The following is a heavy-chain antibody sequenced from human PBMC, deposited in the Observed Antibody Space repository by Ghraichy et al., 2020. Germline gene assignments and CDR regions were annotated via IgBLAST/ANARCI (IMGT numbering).Heavy chain of an antibody. CDR3: ARDPPYCSSTSCHAFDI. CDR1: GGSISSYY. D-gene: IGHD2-2*01. V-gene: IGHV4-59*01. J-gene: IGHJ3*02. CDR2: IYYSGST. Sequence: GSLRLSCTVSGGSISSYYWSWIRQPPGKGLEWIGYIYYSGSTNYNPSLKSRVTISVDTSKNQFSLKLSSVTAADTAVYYCARDPPYCSSTSCHAFDIWGQGTMVTVSS.